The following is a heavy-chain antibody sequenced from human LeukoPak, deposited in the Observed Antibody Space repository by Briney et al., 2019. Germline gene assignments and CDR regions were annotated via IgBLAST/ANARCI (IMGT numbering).Heavy chain of an antibody. V-gene: IGHV1-8*01. CDR3: ARRGYSYGSARDY. CDR1: GYTFTSYD. J-gene: IGHJ4*02. CDR2: MNPNSGNT. D-gene: IGHD5-18*01. Sequence: ASVKVSCKASGYTFTSYDINWVRQATGQGLEWVGWMNPNSGNTGYAQKFQGRVIMTRNTSINTAYMELSSLRSEDTAVYYCARRGYSYGSARDYWGQGTLVTVSS.